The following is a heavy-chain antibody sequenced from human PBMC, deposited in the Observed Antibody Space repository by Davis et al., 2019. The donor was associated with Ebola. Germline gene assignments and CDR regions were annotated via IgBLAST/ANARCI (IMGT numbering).Heavy chain of an antibody. Sequence: GGSLRLSCKASGYTFTSYWIAWVRQMPGKGLEWMGIIYSGDSDTRISPSFQGHVTISADRSIDTAYMRLNSLKASDTGMYYCARRGGSYIRQGFFFDSWGQGTLVTVSA. CDR2: IYSGDSDT. CDR1: GYTFTSYW. D-gene: IGHD1-26*01. V-gene: IGHV5-51*01. CDR3: ARRGGSYIRQGFFFDS. J-gene: IGHJ4*02.